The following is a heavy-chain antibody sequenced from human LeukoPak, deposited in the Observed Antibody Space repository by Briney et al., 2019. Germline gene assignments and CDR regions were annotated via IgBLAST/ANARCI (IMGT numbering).Heavy chain of an antibody. CDR2: ICYSGST. CDR1: GGSISSGDSY. Sequence: PSETLSLTCTVSGGSISSGDSYWSWIRQPPGKGLEWIGYICYSGSTYYNPSLKSRLTISVDTSKNQFSLKLSSVTAADTAVYYCARVIVVVPAAIRGGRIWFDPWGQGTLVTVSS. D-gene: IGHD2-2*02. CDR3: ARVIVVVPAAIRGGRIWFDP. J-gene: IGHJ5*02. V-gene: IGHV4-30-4*01.